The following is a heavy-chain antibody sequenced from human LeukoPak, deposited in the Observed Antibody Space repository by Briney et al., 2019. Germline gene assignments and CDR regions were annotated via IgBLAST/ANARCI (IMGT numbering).Heavy chain of an antibody. V-gene: IGHV1-8*03. CDR3: ARGSSYGYGGGWFDP. D-gene: IGHD5-18*01. CDR1: GGTFSSYA. Sequence: ASVKVSCKXSGGTFSSYAINWVRQATGQGLEWMGWMNPNSGNTGYPQKFQGRVTITRNTSISTAYMELSSLRSEDTAVYYCARGSSYGYGGGWFDPWGQRTLVTVSS. J-gene: IGHJ5*02. CDR2: MNPNSGNT.